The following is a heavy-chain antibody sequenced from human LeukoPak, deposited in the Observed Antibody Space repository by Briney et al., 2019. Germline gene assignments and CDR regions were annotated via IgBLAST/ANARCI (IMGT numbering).Heavy chain of an antibody. J-gene: IGHJ4*02. CDR1: GFTFSSYS. CDR3: ARDLEGSGSFYRPSYDY. CDR2: ISSSRTI. Sequence: GGSLRLSCAASGFTFSSYSMNWVRQAPGEGLEWVSYISSSRTISYADSVKGRFTISRDNAKNSLYLQMNSLRAEDTAVYYCARDLEGSGSFYRPSYDYWGQGTLVTVSS. D-gene: IGHD3-10*01. V-gene: IGHV3-48*01.